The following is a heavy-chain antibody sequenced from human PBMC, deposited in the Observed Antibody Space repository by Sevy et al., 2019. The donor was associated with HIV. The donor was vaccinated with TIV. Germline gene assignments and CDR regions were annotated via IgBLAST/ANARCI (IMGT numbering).Heavy chain of an antibody. CDR1: GFTSSTYA. J-gene: IGHJ3*02. Sequence: GGSLRLSCAASGFTSSTYAMHWVRQAPDKGLEWVALVSYDGSNNYYTGSVKGRFTVSRDNSKNTLYLQMNSLRAEDTAAYYCARAGYCSTTSCYRGLGALDIWGQGTMVTVSS. V-gene: IGHV3-30-3*01. CDR2: VSYDGSNN. CDR3: ARAGYCSTTSCYRGLGALDI. D-gene: IGHD2-2*02.